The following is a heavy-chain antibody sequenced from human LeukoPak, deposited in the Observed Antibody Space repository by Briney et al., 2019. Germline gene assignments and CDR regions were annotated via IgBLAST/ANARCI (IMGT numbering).Heavy chain of an antibody. V-gene: IGHV3-23*01. D-gene: IGHD6-13*01. CDR2: ISASNSNT. J-gene: IGHJ4*02. CDR1: GFIFSSYA. Sequence: GGSLRLSCAASGFIFSSYAMSWVRQAPGKGLEWISAISASNSNTYYADSVKGRFTIPRDNSKNTLYLQMSSLRAEDTAVYYCATTRVAAVGRYYFDFWGQGTLVTVSS. CDR3: ATTRVAAVGRYYFDF.